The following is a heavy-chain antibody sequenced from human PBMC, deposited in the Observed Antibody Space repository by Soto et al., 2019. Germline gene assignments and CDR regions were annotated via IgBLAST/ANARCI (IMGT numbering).Heavy chain of an antibody. D-gene: IGHD5-12*01. CDR3: ATSGYSGYSGVYYYYGMDV. J-gene: IGHJ6*02. CDR1: GGTFSSYA. Sequence: SVKVSCKASGGTFSSYAISWVRQAPGQGLEWMGGIIPIFGTANYAQKFQGRVTITADESTSTAYMELSSLRSEDTAVYYCATSGYSGYSGVYYYYGMDVWGQGTTVTVS. V-gene: IGHV1-69*13. CDR2: IIPIFGTA.